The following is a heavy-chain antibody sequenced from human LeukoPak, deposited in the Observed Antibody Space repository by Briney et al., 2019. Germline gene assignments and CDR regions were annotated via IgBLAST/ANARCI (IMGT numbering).Heavy chain of an antibody. CDR2: ISGGSGST. V-gene: IGHV3-23*01. D-gene: IGHD6-6*01. CDR3: ANTFIAAGSAFDI. Sequence: GGSLRLSCAASGFTFTSYSMNWVRQAPGKGLEWVSTISGGSGSTYYADSVKGRFTISRDNSKNTLYLQMNSLRAEDTAVYYCANTFIAAGSAFDIWGQGTMVTVSS. CDR1: GFTFTSYS. J-gene: IGHJ3*02.